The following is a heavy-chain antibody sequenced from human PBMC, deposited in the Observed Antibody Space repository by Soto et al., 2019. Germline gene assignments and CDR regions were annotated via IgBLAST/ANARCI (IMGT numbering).Heavy chain of an antibody. CDR3: ARDVGAVAGTSDY. V-gene: IGHV3-48*01. D-gene: IGHD6-19*01. CDR2: ISSSSSTI. CDR1: GFTFSSYS. J-gene: IGHJ4*02. Sequence: GSLRLSCAASGFTFSSYSMNWVRQAPGKGLEWVSYISSSSSTIYYADSVKGRFTISRDNAKNSLYLQMNSLRAEDTAVYYCARDVGAVAGTSDYWGQGTLVTVSS.